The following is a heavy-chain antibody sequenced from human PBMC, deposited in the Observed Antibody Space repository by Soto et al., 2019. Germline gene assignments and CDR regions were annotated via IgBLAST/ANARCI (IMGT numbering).Heavy chain of an antibody. CDR3: ATSFRYFDN. J-gene: IGHJ4*02. V-gene: IGHV3-23*01. Sequence: GGSLRLSCAASGSISTTTPLSWVRQAPGKGLEWVSTISGRGTNTYYADSVKGRFIISRDNLKNTVNLQMNGLGVEDTAIYYCATSFRYFDNWGQGTRVTISS. CDR1: GSISTTTP. CDR2: ISGRGTNT.